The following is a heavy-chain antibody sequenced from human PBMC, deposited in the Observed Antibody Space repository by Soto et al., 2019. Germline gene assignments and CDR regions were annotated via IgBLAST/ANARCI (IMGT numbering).Heavy chain of an antibody. Sequence: GGSLRLSCAASGFTFSGYAMSWVRQAPGKGLEWVSAISGSGGSTYYADSVKGRFTISRDNSKNTLYLQMNSPRAEDTAVYYCAKESITMVRGVIGESPFDYWGQGTLVTVSS. D-gene: IGHD3-10*01. V-gene: IGHV3-23*01. J-gene: IGHJ4*02. CDR1: GFTFSGYA. CDR2: ISGSGGST. CDR3: AKESITMVRGVIGESPFDY.